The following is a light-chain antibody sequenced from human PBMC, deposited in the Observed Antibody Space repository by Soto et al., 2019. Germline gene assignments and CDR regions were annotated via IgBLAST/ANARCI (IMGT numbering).Light chain of an antibody. CDR2: KAS. Sequence: DIQMTQSPSTLSASVGDRVTITCRASQSISSWLAWYQQKPGKAPKLLIYKASSLESGVPSRFSGSGSGTKFTITRCRLQPDDFATYYPHHYKSYFLTFGGGNKMDIK. V-gene: IGKV1-5*03. CDR3: HHYKSYFLT. CDR1: QSISSW. J-gene: IGKJ4*01.